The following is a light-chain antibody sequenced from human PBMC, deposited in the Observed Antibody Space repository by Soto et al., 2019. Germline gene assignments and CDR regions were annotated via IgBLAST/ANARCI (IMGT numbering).Light chain of an antibody. CDR1: SSNIGSNT. CDR2: SNN. J-gene: IGLJ3*02. CDR3: ATWDDSLNGL. V-gene: IGLV1-44*01. Sequence: QSVLTQPPSASGTPGQRVTISCSGSSSNIGSNTVSWYQQLPGTAPKLLISSNNQRPSGVPDRFSGSKSGTSASLAISGLQSEDEADYYCATWDDSLNGLFGGGTKLTVL.